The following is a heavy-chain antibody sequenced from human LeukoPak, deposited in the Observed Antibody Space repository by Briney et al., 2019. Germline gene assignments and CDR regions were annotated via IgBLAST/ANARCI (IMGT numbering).Heavy chain of an antibody. Sequence: SGTLSLTCAVSGGSISSITWWSWVRQPPGKGLEWIGEIYHTGSTNYNPSLKSRVTMSVDKSKNEFSLKLSSVTAADTAVYYCARGDSSGYYARGFQHWGQGTLVTVSS. V-gene: IGHV4-4*02. J-gene: IGHJ1*01. CDR2: IYHTGST. CDR3: ARGDSSGYYARGFQH. D-gene: IGHD3-22*01. CDR1: GGSISSITW.